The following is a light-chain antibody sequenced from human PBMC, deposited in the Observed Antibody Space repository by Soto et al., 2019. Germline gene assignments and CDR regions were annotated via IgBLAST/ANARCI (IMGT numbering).Light chain of an antibody. Sequence: DIPMTQSPSSLSASVRDRVTISCRARQTISSYLNWYQQKPGKAPKLLIYAASSLQSGVPSRFSGSGSGTDFTLTISSLQPEDFATYYCQQSYSTPYTFGQGTKLEIK. CDR1: QTISSY. CDR2: AAS. V-gene: IGKV1-39*01. CDR3: QQSYSTPYT. J-gene: IGKJ2*01.